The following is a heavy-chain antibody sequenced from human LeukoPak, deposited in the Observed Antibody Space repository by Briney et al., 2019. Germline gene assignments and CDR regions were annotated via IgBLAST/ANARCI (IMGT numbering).Heavy chain of an antibody. Sequence: ASVKVSCKASGYTFTGCYMHWVRQAPGQGLEWMGWIDPNSGGTNYAQKFQGRVTMTRDTSISTAYMELSRLRSDDTAVYCCASSRFLEWLIDYWGQGTLVTVSS. CDR3: ASSRFLEWLIDY. D-gene: IGHD3-3*01. J-gene: IGHJ4*02. V-gene: IGHV1-2*02. CDR2: IDPNSGGT. CDR1: GYTFTGCY.